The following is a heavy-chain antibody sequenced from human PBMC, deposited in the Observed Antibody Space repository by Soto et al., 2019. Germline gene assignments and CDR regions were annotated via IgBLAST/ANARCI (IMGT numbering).Heavy chain of an antibody. V-gene: IGHV3-33*01. Sequence: QVQLVESGGGVVQPGRSLRLSCAASGFTFSSYGMHWVRQAPGKGLEWVAVIWYDGSNKYYADSVKGRFTISRDNSKNPLYLQMNSLRAEDTAVYYCARGRGDSTVTVFWFDPWGQGTLVTVSS. CDR2: IWYDGSNK. D-gene: IGHD4-4*01. CDR3: ARGRGDSTVTVFWFDP. CDR1: GFTFSSYG. J-gene: IGHJ5*02.